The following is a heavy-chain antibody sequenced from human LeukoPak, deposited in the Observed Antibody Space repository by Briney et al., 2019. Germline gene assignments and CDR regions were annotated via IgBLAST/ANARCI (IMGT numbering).Heavy chain of an antibody. CDR1: GYSFTSYW. Sequence: GESLKISCKGSGYSFTSYWIGWVRQMPGKGLEWMGIIHPGDSDTRYSPSFQGQVTISADKSISTAYLQWSSLKASDTAMYSCARSATFGGVIVIGYFDYWGQGTLVTVSS. CDR2: IHPGDSDT. J-gene: IGHJ4*02. D-gene: IGHD3-16*02. CDR3: ARSATFGGVIVIGYFDY. V-gene: IGHV5-51*01.